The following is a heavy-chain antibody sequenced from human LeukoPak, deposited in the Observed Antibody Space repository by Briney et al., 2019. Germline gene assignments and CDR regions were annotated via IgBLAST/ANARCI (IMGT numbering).Heavy chain of an antibody. J-gene: IGHJ4*02. D-gene: IGHD3-3*01. V-gene: IGHV3-53*01. CDR3: AKVNDFWSGYYDY. CDR2: IYSGGST. Sequence: GGSLRLSCAASGFTVSSNSMSWVRQAPGKGLEWVSVIYSGGSTYYADSVKGRFTISRHNSKNTLYLQMNSLRAEDTAVYYCAKVNDFWSGYYDYWGQGTLVTVSS. CDR1: GFTVSSNS.